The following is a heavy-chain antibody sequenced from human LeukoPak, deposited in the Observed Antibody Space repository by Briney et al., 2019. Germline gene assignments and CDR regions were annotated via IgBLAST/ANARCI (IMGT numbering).Heavy chain of an antibody. CDR3: ARITAMVFGY. D-gene: IGHD5-18*01. CDR1: GGSISSYY. CDR2: IYYSGST. Sequence: SETLSLTCTVSGGSISSYYWGWIRQPPGKGLEWIGSIYYSGSTYYNPSLKSRVTISVDTSKNQFSLKLSSVTAADTAVYYCARITAMVFGYWGQGTLVTVSS. V-gene: IGHV4-39*01. J-gene: IGHJ4*02.